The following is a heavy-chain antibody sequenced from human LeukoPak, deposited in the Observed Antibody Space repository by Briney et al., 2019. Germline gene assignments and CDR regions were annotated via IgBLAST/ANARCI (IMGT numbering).Heavy chain of an antibody. D-gene: IGHD3-9*01. CDR2: INPSGGST. CDR1: GYTFTGYY. CDR3: AREFGDILTGWIDY. J-gene: IGHJ4*02. V-gene: IGHV1-46*01. Sequence: GASVKVSCKASGYTFTGYYMHWVRQAPGQGFEWMGIINPSGGSTSYAQKFQGRVTMTRDTSMRTVYMELSSLRSEDTAVYYCAREFGDILTGWIDYGGQGTLVTVSS.